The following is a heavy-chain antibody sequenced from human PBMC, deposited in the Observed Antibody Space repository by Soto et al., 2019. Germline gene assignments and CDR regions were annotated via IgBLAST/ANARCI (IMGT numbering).Heavy chain of an antibody. CDR1: GFTFSAYA. V-gene: IGHV3-30-3*01. CDR2: ISYDGRET. Sequence: PGGSLRLSCAASGFTFSAYAFHWVRQAPGKGLECLSVISYDGRETHYADSVEGRFIISRDSSKKTAYLQMNSLRGDDTAVYFCAPDPVAVTGSFIDSWGQGTLVTVSS. J-gene: IGHJ4*02. D-gene: IGHD2-21*02. CDR3: APDPVAVTGSFIDS.